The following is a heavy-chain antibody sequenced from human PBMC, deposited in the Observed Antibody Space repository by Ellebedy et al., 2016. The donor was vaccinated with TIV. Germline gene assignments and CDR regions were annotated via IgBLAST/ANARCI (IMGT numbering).Heavy chain of an antibody. J-gene: IGHJ4*02. CDR1: GYTFTSYG. V-gene: IGHV1-18*01. CDR3: ARDFHDSSGYYYVANY. Sequence: ASVKVSXXASGYTFTSYGISWVRQAPGQGLEWMGWISAYNGNTNYAQKLQGRVTMTTDTSTSTTYMELRSLRSDDTAVYYCARDFHDSSGYYYVANYWGQGTLVTVSS. CDR2: ISAYNGNT. D-gene: IGHD3-22*01.